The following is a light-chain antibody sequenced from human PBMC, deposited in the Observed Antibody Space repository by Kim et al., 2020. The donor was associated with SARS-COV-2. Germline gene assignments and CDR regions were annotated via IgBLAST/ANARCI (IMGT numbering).Light chain of an antibody. V-gene: IGKV3-15*01. CDR2: GAS. J-gene: IGKJ5*01. Sequence: VSPGESVTLSCRASQSVSTKVAWFQQRPGQPPRLVISGASNRAAGISARFSGSGSGTEFFLTISSLQSEDSAVYYCKQYNNWAFTFGRGTRLEIK. CDR1: QSVSTK. CDR3: KQYNNWAFT.